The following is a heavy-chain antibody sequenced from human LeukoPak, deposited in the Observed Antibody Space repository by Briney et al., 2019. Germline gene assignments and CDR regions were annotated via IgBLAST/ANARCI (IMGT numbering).Heavy chain of an antibody. D-gene: IGHD6-6*01. CDR2: INHSGST. J-gene: IGHJ6*03. Sequence: SETLSLTCAVYGGSFSGYYWSWIRQPPGKGLEWIGEINHSGSTNYNPTLKSRVTISVDTSKNQFSLKLSSVTAAGTAVYYCARACRVAARPYYYYYMDVWGKGTTVTVSS. CDR3: ARACRVAARPYYYYYMDV. V-gene: IGHV4-34*01. CDR1: GGSFSGYY.